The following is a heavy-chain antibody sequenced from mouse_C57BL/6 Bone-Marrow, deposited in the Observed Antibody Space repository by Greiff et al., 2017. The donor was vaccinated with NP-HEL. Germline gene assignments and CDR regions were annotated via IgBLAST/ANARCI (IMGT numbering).Heavy chain of an antibody. Sequence: QVQLKQPGAELVKPGASVKLSCKASGYTFTSYWMHWVKQRRGQGLEWIGMIHPNSGSTNYNEKFKSKATLTVDKSSSTAYMQLSSLTSEDSAVYYCASYGQVPYFDYWGQGTTLTVSS. CDR2: IHPNSGST. CDR3: ASYGQVPYFDY. CDR1: GYTFTSYW. J-gene: IGHJ2*01. V-gene: IGHV1-64*01. D-gene: IGHD1-1*01.